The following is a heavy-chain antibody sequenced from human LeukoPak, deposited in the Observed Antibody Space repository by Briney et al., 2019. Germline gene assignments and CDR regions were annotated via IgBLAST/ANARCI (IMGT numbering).Heavy chain of an antibody. CDR3: ARDPLWVGTPGEGY. CDR2: ISGGGTTI. V-gene: IGHV3-11*01. D-gene: IGHD1-1*01. CDR1: GFTFSDFF. Sequence: GGSLRLSCAASGFTFSDFFMTWIRQAPGKGLEWVSYISGGGTTIYYADSVRGRFTVSRDNARNSLHLQMNSLRAEDTAIYFCARDPLWVGTPGEGYWGQGTLVTVSS. J-gene: IGHJ4*02.